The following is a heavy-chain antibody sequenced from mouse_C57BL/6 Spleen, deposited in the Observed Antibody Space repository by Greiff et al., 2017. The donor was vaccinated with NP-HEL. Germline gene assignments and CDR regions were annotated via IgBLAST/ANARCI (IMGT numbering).Heavy chain of an antibody. Sequence: VQLQQPGAELVKPGASVKLSCKASGYTFTSYWMQWVKQRPGQGLEWIGEIDPSDSYTNYNQKFKGKATLTVDTSSSTAYMQLSSLTSEDAAVYYCARGGVPAYWGQATLVTVSA. CDR3: ARGGVPAY. CDR2: IDPSDSYT. J-gene: IGHJ3*01. V-gene: IGHV1-50*01. CDR1: GYTFTSYW. D-gene: IGHD6-1*01.